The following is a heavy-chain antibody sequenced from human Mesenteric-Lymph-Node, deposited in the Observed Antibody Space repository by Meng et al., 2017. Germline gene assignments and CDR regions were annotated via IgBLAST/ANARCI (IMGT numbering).Heavy chain of an antibody. V-gene: IGHV4-34*01. D-gene: IGHD2-8*02. CDR1: GGSLGCAN. CDR3: ARRPTGIDY. CDR2: INHGGSP. J-gene: IGHJ4*02. Sequence: QVPLQRCGAGQLNLWETLALTCAGNGGSLGCANWNWIRKPPGKGLEWIGEINHGGSPSYNPSLKSRVTISIDTSKNQLSLMLSSVTAADTAVYYCARRPTGIDYWGQGTLVTVSS.